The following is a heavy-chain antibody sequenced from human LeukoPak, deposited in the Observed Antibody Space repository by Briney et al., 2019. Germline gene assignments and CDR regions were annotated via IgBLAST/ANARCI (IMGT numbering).Heavy chain of an antibody. CDR3: AKGLGTGSVLARPLHY. J-gene: IGHJ4*02. Sequence: GGSLRLSCAASGFTFSSYWMSWVRQAPGKGLMWVSQINSDGSATSCADPVKGRFTISRDNSKNTLYLQMNSLRAEDTAVYYCAKGLGTGSVLARPLHYWGQGTLVTVSS. V-gene: IGHV3-74*01. CDR2: INSDGSAT. D-gene: IGHD3-10*01. CDR1: GFTFSSYW.